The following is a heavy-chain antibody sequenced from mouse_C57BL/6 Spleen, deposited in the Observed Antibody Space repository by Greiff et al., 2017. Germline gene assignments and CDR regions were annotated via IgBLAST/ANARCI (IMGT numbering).Heavy chain of an antibody. CDR2: IDPSYSYT. CDR1: GYTFTSYW. V-gene: IGHV1-69*01. Sequence: VQLQQPGAELVMPGASVKMSCKASGYTFTSYWMHWVKQRLGQGLEWIGEIDPSYSYTNYNQKFKGKSTVTVDKSSSTAYMQLSSLTSEDSSVYYCASRGRYCDYWGQGTTLTVSS. J-gene: IGHJ2*01. CDR3: ASRGRYCDY.